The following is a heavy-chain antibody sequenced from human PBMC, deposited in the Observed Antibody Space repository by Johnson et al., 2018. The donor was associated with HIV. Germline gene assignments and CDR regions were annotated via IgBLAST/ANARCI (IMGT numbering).Heavy chain of an antibody. V-gene: IGHV3-74*01. CDR3: AREGHYDSRLGAFDI. Sequence: VLLVESGGALVQPGGSLRLSCEVSGFTISTFWMHWVRQVPGKGLMWVSGISWNSGSIGYADSVKGRFTISRDNAKNSLYLQMNSLRAEDTAFYYCAREGHYDSRLGAFDIWGQGTMVTVSS. CDR2: ISWNSGSI. CDR1: GFTISTFW. J-gene: IGHJ3*02. D-gene: IGHD3-22*01.